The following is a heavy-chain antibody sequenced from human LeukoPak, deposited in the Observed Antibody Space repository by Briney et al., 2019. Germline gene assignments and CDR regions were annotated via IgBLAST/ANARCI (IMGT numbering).Heavy chain of an antibody. CDR2: INPNSGGT. Sequence: ASVKVSCKASGYTFTGYYMHWVRQAPGQGLEWMGWINPNSGGTNYAQKFQGRVTMTRDTSISTAYMELSRLRSDDTAVYYCARGPYYDFWSGYLGSDNWFDPWGQGTVVTVSS. D-gene: IGHD3-3*01. CDR3: ARGPYYDFWSGYLGSDNWFDP. J-gene: IGHJ5*02. V-gene: IGHV1-2*02. CDR1: GYTFTGYY.